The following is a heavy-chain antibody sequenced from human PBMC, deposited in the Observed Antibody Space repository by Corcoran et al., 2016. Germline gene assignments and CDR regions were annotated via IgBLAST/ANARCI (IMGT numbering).Heavy chain of an antibody. J-gene: IGHJ5*02. CDR1: GGSISSSSYY. CDR3: SRSGSYPTWFDP. Sequence: QLQLQESGPGLVKPSETLSLTYTVSGGSISSSSYYWGWIRQPPGKGLEWIGSIYYSGSTYYNPSLKSRVTISVDTSKNQFSLKLSSVTAADTAVYYCSRSGSYPTWFDPWGQGTLVTVSS. CDR2: IYYSGST. D-gene: IGHD3-10*01. V-gene: IGHV4-39*01.